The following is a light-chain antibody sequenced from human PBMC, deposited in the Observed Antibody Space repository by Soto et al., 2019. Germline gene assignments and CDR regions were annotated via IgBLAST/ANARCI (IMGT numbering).Light chain of an antibody. J-gene: IGKJ5*01. CDR2: AAS. Sequence: DIQMTQSPSTLSASVGDRVTITCRASQSISSRLAWYQQKPGRAPKLLIYAASRLRGGVPLRFSGSGSGTEFTLSISSLQPEDVATYYCQQLDSFPLTFGQGTRLEIK. CDR3: QQLDSFPLT. CDR1: QSISSR. V-gene: IGKV1-5*01.